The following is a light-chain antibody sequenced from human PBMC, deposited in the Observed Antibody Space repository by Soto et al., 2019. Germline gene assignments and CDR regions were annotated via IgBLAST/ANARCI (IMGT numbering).Light chain of an antibody. CDR3: QQQGRSWIT. CDR2: GAS. Sequence: EIVLTQSPAILALSPGDRATLSCRASQSVSSNLAWYQQKPGQAPRLLIYGASTRATGIPARFSGSGSGTEFTLTISSLQSEDFAVYYCQQQGRSWITFGQGTRLEIK. CDR1: QSVSSN. V-gene: IGKV3-15*01. J-gene: IGKJ5*01.